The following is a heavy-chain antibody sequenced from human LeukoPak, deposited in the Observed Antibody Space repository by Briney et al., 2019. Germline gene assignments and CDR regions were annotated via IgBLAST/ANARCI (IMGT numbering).Heavy chain of an antibody. CDR1: GGSISSGNYY. J-gene: IGHJ3*02. CDR2: IYTSGST. CDR3: ARDTSTTWYFYAFDI. D-gene: IGHD2-2*01. Sequence: SETLSLTCTVSGGSISSGNYYWSWIRQPAGKELEWIGRIYTSGSTNYNPSLKSRVTISVDTSKNQFSLKLSSVTAADTAVYYCARDTSTTWYFYAFDIWGQGTMVTVSS. V-gene: IGHV4-61*02.